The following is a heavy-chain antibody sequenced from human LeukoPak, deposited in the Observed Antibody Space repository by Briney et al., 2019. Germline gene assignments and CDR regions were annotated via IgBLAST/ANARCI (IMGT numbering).Heavy chain of an antibody. D-gene: IGHD6-13*01. Sequence: GGSLRLSCAVSGLTVSSDYVTWVRQAPGKGLEWVSVIYTGGGTYYADSVKGRFTISRENSKNTLYLQMNSLRAEDTAVYYCARGIAAAGEWGQGTLVTVSS. J-gene: IGHJ4*02. V-gene: IGHV3-53*01. CDR1: GLTVSSDY. CDR2: IYTGGGT. CDR3: ARGIAAAGE.